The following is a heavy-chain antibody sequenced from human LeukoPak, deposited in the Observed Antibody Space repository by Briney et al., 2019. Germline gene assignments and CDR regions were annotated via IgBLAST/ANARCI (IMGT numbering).Heavy chain of an antibody. CDR2: ISGSGGST. V-gene: IGHV3-23*01. Sequence: PGGTLRLSCAVSGFTFSIYGMSWVRQAPGKGLEWVSAISGSGGSTYYADSVKGRFTISRDNAKTSLYLQMNSLRAEDTALYYCARKIAAAGRAWWDAFDIWGQGTMVTVSS. CDR3: ARKIAAAGRAWWDAFDI. CDR1: GFTFSIYG. D-gene: IGHD6-13*01. J-gene: IGHJ3*02.